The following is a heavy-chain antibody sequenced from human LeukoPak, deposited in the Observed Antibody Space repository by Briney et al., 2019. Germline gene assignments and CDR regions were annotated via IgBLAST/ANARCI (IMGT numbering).Heavy chain of an antibody. J-gene: IGHJ4*02. D-gene: IGHD6-19*01. CDR3: ARDSHEIYSSGWYFDY. CDR1: GFTFSSYW. V-gene: IGHV3-30-3*01. CDR2: ISYDGSNK. Sequence: GGSLRLSCAASGFTFSSYWMSWVRQAPGKGLEWVAVISYDGSNKYYADSVKGRFTISRDNSKNTLYLQMNSLRAEDTAVYYCARDSHEIYSSGWYFDYWGQGTLVTVSS.